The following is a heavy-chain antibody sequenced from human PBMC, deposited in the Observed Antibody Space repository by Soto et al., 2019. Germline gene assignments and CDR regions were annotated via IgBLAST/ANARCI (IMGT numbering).Heavy chain of an antibody. CDR2: ISGSGDRT. V-gene: IGHV3-23*01. J-gene: IGHJ4*02. Sequence: EVQLLESGGGLVQPGGSLRLSCAASGFTFSNYAMSWVRQAPGKGLKWVSSISGSGDRTFSADSLKGRFAISRDNSRNMLFLQISSLRADDTAVYYCAKGRRYDVLTGFYLTYFDYWGQGTQVTVPS. D-gene: IGHD3-9*01. CDR1: GFTFSNYA. CDR3: AKGRRYDVLTGFYLTYFDY.